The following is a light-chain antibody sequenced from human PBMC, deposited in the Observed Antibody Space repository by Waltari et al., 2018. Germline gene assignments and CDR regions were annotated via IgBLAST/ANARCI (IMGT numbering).Light chain of an antibody. CDR2: DAS. CDR3: QQYGSSPT. CDR1: QTISNY. Sequence: EIVLTSSPGTLSLSPGERATLSCRASQTISNYLAWYQQKPGQAPRLLIYDASSRAIGIPDRFSGSGSGTDFTLTISRLEPEDFAMYYCQQYGSSPTFGQGTKLEIK. J-gene: IGKJ2*01. V-gene: IGKV3-20*01.